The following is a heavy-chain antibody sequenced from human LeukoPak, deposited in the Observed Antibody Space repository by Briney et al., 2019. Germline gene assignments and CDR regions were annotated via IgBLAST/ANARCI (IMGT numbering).Heavy chain of an antibody. V-gene: IGHV4-59*01. J-gene: IGHJ4*02. CDR1: GGSISSYY. Sequence: PSETLSLTCTVSGGSISSYYWSWIRPPPGKGREWIGYIYYSGSTNYNPSLKSRVTISVDTSKNQFSLKLSSVTAADTAVYYCARDDYGDYGGFDYWGQGTLVTVSS. CDR2: IYYSGST. D-gene: IGHD4-17*01. CDR3: ARDDYGDYGGFDY.